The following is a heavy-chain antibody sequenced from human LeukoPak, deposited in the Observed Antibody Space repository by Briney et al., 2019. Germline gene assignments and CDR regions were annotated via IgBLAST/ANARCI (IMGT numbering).Heavy chain of an antibody. D-gene: IGHD2-15*01. CDR1: GFTFSSYG. V-gene: IGHV3-33*01. J-gene: IGHJ6*02. CDR2: IWYDGSNK. CDR3: ARVMSVVVAAKRFYYYYGMDV. Sequence: GGSLRLSCAASGFTFSSYGMHWVRQAPGKGLEWVAVIWYDGSNKYYADSVKGRFTISRDNSKNTLYLQMNSLRAEDTAVYYCARVMSVVVAAKRFYYYYGMDVWGQGTTVTVSS.